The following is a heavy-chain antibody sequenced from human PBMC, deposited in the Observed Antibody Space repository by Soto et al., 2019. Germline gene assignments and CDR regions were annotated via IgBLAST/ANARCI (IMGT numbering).Heavy chain of an antibody. J-gene: IGHJ6*02. CDR3: AKAIRRGRVYYSGMDV. CDR2: ISWDGGST. CDR1: GFTFDGYT. D-gene: IGHD3-10*01. V-gene: IGHV3-43*01. Sequence: GGSLRLSCAASGFTFDGYTMHWVRQAPGKGLEWVSLISWDGGSTYYADSVKGRFTISRDNSNNSLYLQMNSLRPEDNASYYCAKAIRRGRVYYSGMDVWGQGTPVTVSS.